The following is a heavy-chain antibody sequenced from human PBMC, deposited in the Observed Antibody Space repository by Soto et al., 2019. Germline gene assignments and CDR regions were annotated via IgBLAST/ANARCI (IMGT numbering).Heavy chain of an antibody. V-gene: IGHV4-39*01. Sequence: QLQLQESGPGLVKPSETLSLTCTVSGGSVSSSNYYWGWIRQSPGKGLEWIGSIYYSGSTYYNPSIESRVNISVDKYKNQFSLKVISVTAADTAVYYCARLEGLATISYYFDYWGQGTLVTVSS. CDR1: GGSVSSSNYY. CDR3: ARLEGLATISYYFDY. CDR2: IYYSGST. J-gene: IGHJ4*02. D-gene: IGHD3-9*01.